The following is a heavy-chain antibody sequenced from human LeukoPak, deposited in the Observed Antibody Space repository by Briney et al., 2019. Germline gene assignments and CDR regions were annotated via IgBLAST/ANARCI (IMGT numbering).Heavy chain of an antibody. CDR1: GGSISSGSYY. CDR2: IYTSGST. V-gene: IGHV4-61*02. Sequence: PSETLSHTCTVSGGSISSGSYYWSWIRQPAGKGLEWIGRIYTSGSTNYNPSLKSRVTISVDTSKNQFSLKLSSVTAADTAVYYCARVLGYGDYGYFDYWGQGTLVTISS. CDR3: ARVLGYGDYGYFDY. J-gene: IGHJ4*02. D-gene: IGHD4-17*01.